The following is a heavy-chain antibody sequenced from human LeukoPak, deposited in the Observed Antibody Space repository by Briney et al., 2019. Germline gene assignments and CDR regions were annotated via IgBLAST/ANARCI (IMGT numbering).Heavy chain of an antibody. CDR1: GGPFSGYY. CDR2: INYSGST. J-gene: IGHJ4*02. CDR3: ARGRATYDFWSGYLFDY. V-gene: IGHV4-34*01. D-gene: IGHD3-3*01. Sequence: SETLSLTCAVYGGPFSGYYWNCIRQSPSKEVAGMGEINYSGSTNYKQSLNSRVPVSVDTSKNQFSPNLRSVTAADTAVYYCARGRATYDFWSGYLFDYWGEGTLVTVSS.